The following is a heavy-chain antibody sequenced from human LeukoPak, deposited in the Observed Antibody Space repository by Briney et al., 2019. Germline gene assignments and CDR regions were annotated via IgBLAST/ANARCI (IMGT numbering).Heavy chain of an antibody. D-gene: IGHD6-19*01. CDR1: GDSISSGDYY. Sequence: SETLSLTCTVSGDSISSGDYYWGWIRQPPGKGLEWIGSMYHNGSTYYNPSLKSRVTISVDTSKNQFSLKLTSVTAADTAVYYCARFYSSGPLDYWGQGTLVTVSS. CDR3: ARFYSSGPLDY. J-gene: IGHJ4*02. V-gene: IGHV4-39*01. CDR2: MYHNGST.